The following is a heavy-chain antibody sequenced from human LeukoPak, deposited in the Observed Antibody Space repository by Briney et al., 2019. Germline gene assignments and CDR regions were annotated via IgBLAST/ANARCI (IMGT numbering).Heavy chain of an antibody. D-gene: IGHD3-10*01. CDR2: IYYSGST. CDR1: GGSISSYY. J-gene: IGHJ4*02. V-gene: IGHV4-59*01. Sequence: SETLSLTCTVSGGSISSYYWSWIRQPPGKGLEWIGYIYYSGSTNYNPSLKSRVTISVDTSKNQFSLKLSSVTAADTAVYHCARAQYYYGSGTCFDYWGQGTLVTVSS. CDR3: ARAQYYYGSGTCFDY.